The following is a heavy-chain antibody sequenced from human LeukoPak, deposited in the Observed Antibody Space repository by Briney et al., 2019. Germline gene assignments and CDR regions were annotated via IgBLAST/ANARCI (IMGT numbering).Heavy chain of an antibody. CDR2: IKQDGSEK. CDR1: GFTFSSYW. V-gene: IGHV3-7*03. Sequence: GGSLRLSGAASGFTFSSYWMSWVRQAPGKGLEWVANIKQDGSEKYYVDSVKGRFTISRDNAKNSLYLQMNSLRAEDTAVYYCARGRLRMTTVTFFDYWGQGTLVTVSS. J-gene: IGHJ4*02. D-gene: IGHD4-17*01. CDR3: ARGRLRMTTVTFFDY.